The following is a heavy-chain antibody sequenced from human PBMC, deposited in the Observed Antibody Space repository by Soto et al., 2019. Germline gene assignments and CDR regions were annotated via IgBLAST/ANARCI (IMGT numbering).Heavy chain of an antibody. CDR1: SGSISSSNW. Sequence: PSETLSLTCAVSSGSISSSNWWSWVRQPPGKGLEWIGEIYHSGSTNYNPSLKSRVTISVDKSKNQFSLKLSSVTAADTAVYYCARDGTTGTTLGWFDPWGQGTLVTVSS. J-gene: IGHJ5*02. CDR3: ARDGTTGTTLGWFDP. V-gene: IGHV4-4*02. CDR2: IYHSGST. D-gene: IGHD1-1*01.